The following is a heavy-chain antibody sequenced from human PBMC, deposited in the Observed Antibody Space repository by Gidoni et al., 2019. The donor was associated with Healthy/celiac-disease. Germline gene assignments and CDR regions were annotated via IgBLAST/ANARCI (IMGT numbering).Heavy chain of an antibody. Sequence: HVQLQESGPGLVQPSQTLSLTCTVSGCSLSSGDYYWRWIRQPPGKGLEWIGYIYYSGSTYYNPSLKSRVTISVDTSKNQFSLKLSSVTAADTAVYYCAREAWGSGGSGPDYWGQGTLVTVSS. J-gene: IGHJ4*02. V-gene: IGHV4-30-4*01. D-gene: IGHD2-15*01. CDR1: GCSLSSGDYY. CDR2: IYYSGST. CDR3: AREAWGSGGSGPDY.